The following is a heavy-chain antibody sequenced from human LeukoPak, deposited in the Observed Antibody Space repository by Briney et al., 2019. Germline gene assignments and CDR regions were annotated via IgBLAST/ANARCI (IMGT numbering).Heavy chain of an antibody. CDR2: INPNSGGT. J-gene: IGHJ4*02. D-gene: IGHD1-26*01. CDR3: AREDLYGSPTSGSLLSDY. CDR1: GYTFTGYY. V-gene: IGHV1-2*06. Sequence: ASVKVSCKASGYTFTGYYMHWVRQAPGQGLEWMGRINPNSGGTNYAQKFQGRVTMTRDTSISTAYMELSRLRSDDTAVYYCAREDLYGSPTSGSLLSDYWGQGTLVTVSS.